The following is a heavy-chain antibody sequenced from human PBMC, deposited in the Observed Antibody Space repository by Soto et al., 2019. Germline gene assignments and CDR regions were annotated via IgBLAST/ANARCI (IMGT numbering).Heavy chain of an antibody. CDR1: RGSISSGTNY. D-gene: IGHD6-25*01. J-gene: IGHJ4*02. CDR3: ERNEAGWYFDS. V-gene: IGHV4-39*01. Sequence: NPSETLSLTCTVSRGSISSGTNYWAWIRQPPGKGLEWIANIYYSGSTFYNPSLKSRVTISLDTSKNQFSLKLRSVTAADTAVYYCERNEAGWYFDSWGQGTPVTVSS. CDR2: IYYSGST.